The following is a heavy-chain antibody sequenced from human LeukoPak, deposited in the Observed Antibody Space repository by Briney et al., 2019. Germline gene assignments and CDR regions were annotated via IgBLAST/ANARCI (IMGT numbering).Heavy chain of an antibody. J-gene: IGHJ5*02. Sequence: SETLSLTCTVSGGSISSSSYYWGWIRQPPGKGLEWIGSIYYSGSTYYNPSLKSRVTISVDTSKNQFSLKLRSVTAADTAVYYCARRGKLEPLNWFDPWGQGTLVTVSS. V-gene: IGHV4-39*01. D-gene: IGHD1-1*01. CDR3: ARRGKLEPLNWFDP. CDR2: IYYSGST. CDR1: GGSISSSSYY.